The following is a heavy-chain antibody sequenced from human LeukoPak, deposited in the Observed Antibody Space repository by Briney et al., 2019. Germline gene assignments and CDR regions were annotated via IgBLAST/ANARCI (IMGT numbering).Heavy chain of an antibody. D-gene: IGHD6-13*01. CDR1: GFTFSSYS. J-gene: IGHJ4*02. Sequence: GGSLRLSCAASGFTFSSYSMNGVRQAPGKGLEWVSSISSSSSYIYYADSVKGRFTISRDNAKNSLYLQMNSLRAEDTAVYYCAVSSSWSDYLDYWGQGTLVTVSS. CDR2: ISSSSSYI. CDR3: AVSSSWSDYLDY. V-gene: IGHV3-21*01.